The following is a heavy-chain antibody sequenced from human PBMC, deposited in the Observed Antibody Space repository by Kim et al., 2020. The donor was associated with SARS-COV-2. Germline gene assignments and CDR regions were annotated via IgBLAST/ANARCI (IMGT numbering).Heavy chain of an antibody. CDR3: AKEGEWLELDP. CDR1: GFTFSNYA. CDR2: VSGSGGST. J-gene: IGHJ5*02. V-gene: IGHV3-23*01. Sequence: GGSLRLSCAASGFTFSNYAMNWVRQAPGKGLEWVSAVSGSGGSTYYADSVKGRFTISRDNSKNTLYLQMNSLRAEDTAVYYCAKEGEWLELDPWGQGTLVTVSS. D-gene: IGHD6-19*01.